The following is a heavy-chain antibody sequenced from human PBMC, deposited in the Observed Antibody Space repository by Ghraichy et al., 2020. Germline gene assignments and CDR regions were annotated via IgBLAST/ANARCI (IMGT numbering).Heavy chain of an antibody. CDR1: GFPVSSRY. CDR2: IYSTNTI. J-gene: IGHJ4*02. CDR3: AASIAPGGFDY. V-gene: IGHV3-66*02. Sequence: GESLNISCGVSGFPVSSRYMMWVRQAPGKGLEWLSTIYSTNTISHADSVKGRFTISSDTSRNTLYLQMNSLRSEDTAVYYCAASIAPGGFDYWGQGTLVTVSS. D-gene: IGHD6-6*01.